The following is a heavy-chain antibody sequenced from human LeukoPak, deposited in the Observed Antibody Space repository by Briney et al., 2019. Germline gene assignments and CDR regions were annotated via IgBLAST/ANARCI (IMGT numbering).Heavy chain of an antibody. D-gene: IGHD5-12*01. CDR3: AARRSGYEAIFDY. J-gene: IGHJ4*02. V-gene: IGHV4-4*07. Sequence: KPSETLSLTWTVSGXSISSYYGSWIRQPAGKGLEWIGRIYTSVSTNYNPSLKSRVTMSVDTSKNQFSLKLSSVTAADTAVYYCAARRSGYEAIFDYWGQGTLVTVSS. CDR1: GXSISSYY. CDR2: IYTSVST.